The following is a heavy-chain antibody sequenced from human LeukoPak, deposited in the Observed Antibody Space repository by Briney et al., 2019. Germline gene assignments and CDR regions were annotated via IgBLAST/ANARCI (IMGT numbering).Heavy chain of an antibody. Sequence: GGSLRLSCAASGFSFSTYYVNWVRQAPGKGLEWVSCISSSSTYIYYADSVRGRFAISRDNAKNSLYLQMNSLRAEDTAVYYCAKADEMNMDYWGQGTLVTVSS. D-gene: IGHD2/OR15-2a*01. V-gene: IGHV3-21*01. CDR1: GFSFSTYY. J-gene: IGHJ4*02. CDR3: AKADEMNMDY. CDR2: ISSSSTYI.